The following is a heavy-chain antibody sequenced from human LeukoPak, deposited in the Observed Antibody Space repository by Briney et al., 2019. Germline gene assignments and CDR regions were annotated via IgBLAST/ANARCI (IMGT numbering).Heavy chain of an antibody. CDR2: ISSSSSYI. Sequence: GGSLRLSCAASGFTFNRYAIHWVRQAPGKGLEWVSSISSSSSYIYYADSVKGRFTISRDNAKNSLYLQMNSLRAEDTAVYYCARAVVGYYDNWFDPWGQGTLVTVSS. CDR3: ARAVVGYYDNWFDP. D-gene: IGHD3-22*01. CDR1: GFTFNRYA. J-gene: IGHJ5*02. V-gene: IGHV3-21*01.